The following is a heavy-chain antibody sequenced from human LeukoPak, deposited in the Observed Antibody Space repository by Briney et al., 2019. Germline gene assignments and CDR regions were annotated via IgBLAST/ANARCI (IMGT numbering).Heavy chain of an antibody. CDR2: ISAYNGNT. D-gene: IGHD3-3*01. J-gene: IGHJ4*02. Sequence: ASVKVSCKASGYTFTSYGISWVRQAPGQGLEWMGWISAYNGNTNYAQKLQGRVTMTTDTSTSTAYMELRSLRSDDTAVYYCARETGDFWSGYNGPLDYWGQGTLVTVSS. V-gene: IGHV1-18*01. CDR3: ARETGDFWSGYNGPLDY. CDR1: GYTFTSYG.